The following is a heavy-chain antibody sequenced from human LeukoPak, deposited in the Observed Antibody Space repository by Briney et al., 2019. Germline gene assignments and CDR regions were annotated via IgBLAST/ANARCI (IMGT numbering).Heavy chain of an antibody. J-gene: IGHJ3*02. CDR2: ISTSSSYI. CDR3: ARVPAGVIGVKDAFDI. CDR1: GFTFSSYS. V-gene: IGHV3-21*01. D-gene: IGHD3-16*02. Sequence: PGGSLRLSCAASGFTFSSYSMNWVRQAPGKGLEWVSSISTSSSYIYFAASLKGRFTISRDNAKNSLYLQMNSLRAEDTAVYYCARVPAGVIGVKDAFDIWGQGTMVTVSS.